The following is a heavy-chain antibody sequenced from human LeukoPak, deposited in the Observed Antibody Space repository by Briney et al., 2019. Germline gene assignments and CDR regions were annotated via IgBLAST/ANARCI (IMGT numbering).Heavy chain of an antibody. Sequence: AXXKVSCKASGYTFTGYYMHWVRQAPGQGLQWMGWINPNSGDKNYAQKFQGRVTMNRDTSINTAYMELSTLRSDDTAVYYCARSFRNWDYWGQGTLVTVSS. CDR2: INPNSGDK. CDR1: GYTFTGYY. CDR3: ARSFRNWDY. J-gene: IGHJ4*02. V-gene: IGHV1-2*02. D-gene: IGHD2/OR15-2a*01.